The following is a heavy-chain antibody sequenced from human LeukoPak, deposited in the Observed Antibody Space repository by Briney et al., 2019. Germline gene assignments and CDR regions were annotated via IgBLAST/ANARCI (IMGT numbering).Heavy chain of an antibody. CDR2: IVVGSGNT. D-gene: IGHD3-22*01. CDR1: GFTFTSSA. J-gene: IGHJ4*02. Sequence: ASVKVSCKASGFTFTSSAVQWVRQARGQRLEWIGWIVVGSGNTNYAQKFQERVTITRDMSTSTAYMELSSLRSEDMAVYYCAAGLGDTSGYYYVFGLSWGQGTLVTVSS. CDR3: AAGLGDTSGYYYVFGLS. V-gene: IGHV1-58*01.